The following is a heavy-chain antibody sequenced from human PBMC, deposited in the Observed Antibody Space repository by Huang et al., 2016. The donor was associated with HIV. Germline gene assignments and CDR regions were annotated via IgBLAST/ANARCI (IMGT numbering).Heavy chain of an antibody. V-gene: IGHV3-30*18. CDR2: ISYDGSYQ. Sequence: QVQLVESGGGVVQPGRSLRLSCAASGFQFSNYGVHWVSQGPGKGLACVAAISYDGSYQYYSDSVKGRFTISRDDSQNTLYLQMSSLRAEDTAVYFCAKDREDSAYQLDYWGQGTRVTVSS. D-gene: IGHD5-12*01. CDR3: AKDREDSAYQLDY. J-gene: IGHJ4*02. CDR1: GFQFSNYG.